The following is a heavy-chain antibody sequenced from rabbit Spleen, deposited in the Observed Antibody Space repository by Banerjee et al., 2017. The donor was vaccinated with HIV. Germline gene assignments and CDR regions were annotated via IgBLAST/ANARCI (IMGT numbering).Heavy chain of an antibody. V-gene: IGHV1S45*01. Sequence: LEESGGGLVKPGGTLTLTCTVFGFSFSSNWFSWFRQAPGKGLEWIACIDTNDGDTDYANWPKGRFTISKTSSTTVTLQMTSLTAADTATYFCARYFGGGYYAEFKLWGPGTLVTVS. CDR1: GFSFSSNW. D-gene: IGHD1-1*01. CDR3: ARYFGGGYYAEFKL. J-gene: IGHJ4*01. CDR2: IDTNDGDT.